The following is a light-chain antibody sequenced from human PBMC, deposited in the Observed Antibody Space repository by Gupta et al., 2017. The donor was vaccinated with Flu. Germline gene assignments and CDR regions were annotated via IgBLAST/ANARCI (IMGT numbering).Light chain of an antibody. J-gene: IGKJ2*01. Sequence: PSTLSASVGDRVTITCRASQSVGSWLAWYQQKPGKAPKLLIYMASNLESGVPSRFSGSGFGTEFTLTISSLQPDDFATYYCHQYNTYSYTFGQGTKLDIK. CDR2: MAS. CDR1: QSVGSW. V-gene: IGKV1-5*03. CDR3: HQYNTYSYT.